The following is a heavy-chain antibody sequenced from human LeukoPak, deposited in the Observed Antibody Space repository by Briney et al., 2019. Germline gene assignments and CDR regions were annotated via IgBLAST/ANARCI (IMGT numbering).Heavy chain of an antibody. J-gene: IGHJ4*02. Sequence: GGSLRLSCSVSGFTFSTYVMHWVRQAPGKGLEYVSAISSNGDNTYYADSVKGRFTISRDNSKNTLYLQMSSLRADDTAVYYCVRGTGYWGQETLVTVFS. CDR3: VRGTGY. CDR2: ISSNGDNT. V-gene: IGHV3-64D*06. CDR1: GFTFSTYV.